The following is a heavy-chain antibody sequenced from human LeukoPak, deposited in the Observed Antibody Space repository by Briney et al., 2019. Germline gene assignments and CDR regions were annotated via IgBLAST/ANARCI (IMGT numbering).Heavy chain of an antibody. V-gene: IGHV4-61*05. CDR3: ARQVGPWDAFDI. CDR1: GASISSRSYY. D-gene: IGHD1-26*01. CDR2: IYYSGST. Sequence: PSETLSLTCTVSGASISSRSYYWIWIRQPPGKGLEWIGYIYYSGSTNYNPSLKSRVTISVDTSKNQFSLKLSSVTAADTAVYYCARQVGPWDAFDIWGQGTMVTVSS. J-gene: IGHJ3*02.